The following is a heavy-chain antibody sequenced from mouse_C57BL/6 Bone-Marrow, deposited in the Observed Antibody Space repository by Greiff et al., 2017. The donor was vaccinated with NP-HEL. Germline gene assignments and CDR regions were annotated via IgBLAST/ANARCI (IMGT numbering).Heavy chain of an antibody. J-gene: IGHJ3*01. CDR1: GYAFSSSW. CDR3: ARADYYGSSYVRGFAY. D-gene: IGHD1-1*01. V-gene: IGHV1-82*01. CDR2: IYPGDGDT. Sequence: LQESGPELVKPGASVKISCKASGYAFSSSWMNWVKQRPGKGLEWIGRIYPGDGDTNYNGKFKGKATLTADKSSSTAYMQLSSLTSEDSAVYFCARADYYGSSYVRGFAYWGQGTLVTVSA.